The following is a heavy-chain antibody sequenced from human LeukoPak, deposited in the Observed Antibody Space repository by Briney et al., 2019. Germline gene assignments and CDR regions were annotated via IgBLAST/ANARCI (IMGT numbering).Heavy chain of an antibody. CDR1: GFTFSTYS. D-gene: IGHD7-27*01. CDR3: AKVSDWGRPSYIDY. J-gene: IGHJ4*02. Sequence: GGSLRLSCATSGFTFSTYSMNWVRQAPGKGLEWLSYISSGSSTIHYADSVKGRFTISRDNAKNSLYLQMNSLRAEDTAVYYCAKVSDWGRPSYIDYWGQGTLVTVSS. V-gene: IGHV3-48*04. CDR2: ISSGSSTI.